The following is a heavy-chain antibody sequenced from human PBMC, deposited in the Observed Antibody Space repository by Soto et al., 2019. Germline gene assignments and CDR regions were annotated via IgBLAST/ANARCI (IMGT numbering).Heavy chain of an antibody. CDR2: ISYDGSYS. CDR1: GFIFKTHA. CDR3: SRALYFKYPVVEY. V-gene: IGHV3-30*04. Sequence: PEVSLRLSCAASGFIFKTHAMHWVRRAPGKGLEWVALISYDGSYSYYTDSVKGRFTISRDNSQNTLYLQMNSLTVEDTAVYYCSRALYFKYPVVEYWGQGTLVTVSS. D-gene: IGHD2-2*02. J-gene: IGHJ4*02.